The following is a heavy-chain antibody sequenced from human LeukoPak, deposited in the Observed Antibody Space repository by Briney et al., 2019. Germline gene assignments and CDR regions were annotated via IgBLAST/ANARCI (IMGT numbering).Heavy chain of an antibody. Sequence: GGSLRLSCAASGFSFSSYWMSWLRQAPGKGLEWVANIKEDGSEIHYVDSVKGRFTISRDNSKNTLSLQMGSLSAEDTGVYYCARGGTYSRDGLDIWGQGAVVTVSS. CDR3: ARGGTYSRDGLDI. CDR1: GFSFSSYW. J-gene: IGHJ3*02. V-gene: IGHV3-7*01. CDR2: IKEDGSEI. D-gene: IGHD1-26*01.